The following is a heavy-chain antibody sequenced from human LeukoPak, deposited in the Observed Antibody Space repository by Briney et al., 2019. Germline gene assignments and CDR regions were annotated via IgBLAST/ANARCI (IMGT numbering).Heavy chain of an antibody. D-gene: IGHD6-6*01. J-gene: IGHJ4*02. CDR3: ANGFFEYSSSSTDY. Sequence: AGGCLRLSCAVSGFTLSSYGMHWVRQAPGQGLEWGAVIWYDGSNKYYADSVKGRFTISRDNSKNTLYLQMNSLRAEDTAVYYCANGFFEYSSSSTDYWGQGTLVTVSS. CDR2: IWYDGSNK. V-gene: IGHV3-30*02. CDR1: GFTLSSYG.